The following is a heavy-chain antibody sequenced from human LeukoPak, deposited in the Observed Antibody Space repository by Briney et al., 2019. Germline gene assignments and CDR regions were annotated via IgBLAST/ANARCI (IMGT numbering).Heavy chain of an antibody. CDR1: GGSISSYY. CDR3: ARRRKDSSGWGLWVYYMDV. Sequence: SETLSLTCTVSGGSISSYYWSWIRQPPGKGLEWIGYIYYSGSTNYNPSLKSRVTISVDTSKNQFSLKLSSVTAADTAVYYCARRRKDSSGWGLWVYYMDVWGEGTTVTVSS. D-gene: IGHD6-19*01. J-gene: IGHJ6*03. V-gene: IGHV4-59*01. CDR2: IYYSGST.